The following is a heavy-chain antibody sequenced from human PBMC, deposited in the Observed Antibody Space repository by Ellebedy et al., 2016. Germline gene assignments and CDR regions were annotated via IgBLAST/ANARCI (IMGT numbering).Heavy chain of an antibody. CDR1: GGTFSSYA. CDR3: AMSEEENYDFWSGYYAFDY. D-gene: IGHD3-3*01. J-gene: IGHJ4*02. CDR2: IIPIFGTA. V-gene: IGHV1-69*13. Sequence: SVKVSXXASGGTFSSYAISRVRQDPGQGLEWMGGIIPIFGTANYAQKFQGRVTITADESTSTAYMELSSLRSEDTAVYYCAMSEEENYDFWSGYYAFDYWGQGTLVTVSS.